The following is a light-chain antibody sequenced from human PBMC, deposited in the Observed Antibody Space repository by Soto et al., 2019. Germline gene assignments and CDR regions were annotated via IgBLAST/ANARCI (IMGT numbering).Light chain of an antibody. CDR3: HQYDNLPLT. J-gene: IGKJ4*01. Sequence: DIQRTQSPSSLSASVGDRITITCQASQDISNYLNWYQQKPGKAPKLLIYDASNLETGVPSRCSGSGSGTDFTFTISSLQPEDIATYYCHQYDNLPLTFGGGTKVDIK. V-gene: IGKV1-33*01. CDR2: DAS. CDR1: QDISNY.